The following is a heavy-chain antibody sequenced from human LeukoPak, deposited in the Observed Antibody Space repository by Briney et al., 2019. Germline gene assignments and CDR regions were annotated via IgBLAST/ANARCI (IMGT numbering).Heavy chain of an antibody. J-gene: IGHJ6*03. CDR1: GGSISSYY. D-gene: IGHD6-13*01. CDR3: ARAYSSCWYVAYYYYMDV. CDR2: IYYSGST. V-gene: IGHV4-59*12. Sequence: SETLSLTCTVSGGSISSYYWSWIRQPPGKGLEWIGYIYYSGSTNYNPSLKSRVTISVDTSKNQFSLKLSSVTAADTAVYYCARAYSSCWYVAYYYYMDVWGKGTTVTVSS.